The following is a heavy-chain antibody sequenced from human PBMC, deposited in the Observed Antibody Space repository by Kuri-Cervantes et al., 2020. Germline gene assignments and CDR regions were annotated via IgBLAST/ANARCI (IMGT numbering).Heavy chain of an antibody. J-gene: IGHJ4*02. D-gene: IGHD2-21*01. CDR1: GFTFSSYG. Sequence: GESLKIFCAASGFTFSSYGMHWVRQAPGKGLEWVAVIWYDGSNKYYADSVKGRFTISRDNSKNTLYLQMNSLRAEDTAVYYCAKVWGGGDYYDHWGQGTLVTVSS. V-gene: IGHV3-30*02. CDR2: IWYDGSNK. CDR3: AKVWGGGDYYDH.